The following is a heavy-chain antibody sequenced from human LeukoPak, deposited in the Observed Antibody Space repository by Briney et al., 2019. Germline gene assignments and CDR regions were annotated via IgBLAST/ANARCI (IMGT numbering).Heavy chain of an antibody. Sequence: PGGSLRLSYAASGFTFDDYAMHWVRQAPGKGLEWVSLISGDGGSTYYADSVKGRFTISRDNSKNSLYLQMNSLRTEDTALYYCASLVVVTAGDAFDIWGQGTMVTVSS. CDR3: ASLVVVTAGDAFDI. CDR2: ISGDGGST. D-gene: IGHD2-21*02. CDR1: GFTFDDYA. J-gene: IGHJ3*02. V-gene: IGHV3-43*02.